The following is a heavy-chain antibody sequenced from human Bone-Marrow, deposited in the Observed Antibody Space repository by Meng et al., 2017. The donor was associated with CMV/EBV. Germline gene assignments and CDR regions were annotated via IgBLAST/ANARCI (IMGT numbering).Heavy chain of an antibody. Sequence: SVKVSCKASGGTFSSYAISWVRQAPGQGLEWMGWINPDSGSTGYAEKFQGGVSMTRDTSTSTAYMELSRLKSDETAVYYCARSQDSGWFSVLDYWGLGTLVTVSS. CDR1: GGTFSSYA. CDR3: ARSQDSGWFSVLDY. D-gene: IGHD6-19*01. V-gene: IGHV1-8*02. J-gene: IGHJ4*02. CDR2: INPDSGST.